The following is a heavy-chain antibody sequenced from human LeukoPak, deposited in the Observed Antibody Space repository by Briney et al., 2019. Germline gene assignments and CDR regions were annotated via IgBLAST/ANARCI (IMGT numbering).Heavy chain of an antibody. Sequence: ASVKVSCKASGYTFTSYGISWVRQAPGQGLEWMGWISAYNGNTNYAQKLQGRVTMTTDTSTSTAYMELRSLRSDDTAVYYCARALWLGELLNGMDVWGQGTTVTVSS. CDR2: ISAYNGNT. D-gene: IGHD3-10*01. V-gene: IGHV1-18*01. CDR1: GYTFTSYG. J-gene: IGHJ6*02. CDR3: ARALWLGELLNGMDV.